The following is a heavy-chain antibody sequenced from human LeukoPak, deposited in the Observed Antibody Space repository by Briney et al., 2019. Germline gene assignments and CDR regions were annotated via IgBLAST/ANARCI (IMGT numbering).Heavy chain of an antibody. Sequence: GGSLRLSCAASGFTFSSYSMNWVRQAPGKGLECVSSISSSSSYIYYADSVKGRFTISRDNAKNSLYLQMNSLRAEDTAVYYCASGFTPRPPAVAGTVDAFDIWGQGTMVTVSS. J-gene: IGHJ3*02. CDR2: ISSSSSYI. D-gene: IGHD6-19*01. V-gene: IGHV3-21*01. CDR1: GFTFSSYS. CDR3: ASGFTPRPPAVAGTVDAFDI.